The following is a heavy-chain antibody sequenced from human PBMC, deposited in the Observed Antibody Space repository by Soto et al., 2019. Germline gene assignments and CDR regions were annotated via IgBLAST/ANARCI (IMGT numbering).Heavy chain of an antibody. CDR1: GGSISSGGYY. CDR3: ARASETYYYGSGTYYHNWFDP. J-gene: IGHJ5*02. CDR2: IYYSGST. Sequence: SETLSLTCTVSGGSISSGGYYWSWIRQHPGKGLEWIGYIYYSGSTYYNPSLKSRVTISVDTSKNQFSLKLSSVTAADTAVYYCARASETYYYGSGTYYHNWFDPWGQLTLVTVSS. D-gene: IGHD3-10*01. V-gene: IGHV4-31*03.